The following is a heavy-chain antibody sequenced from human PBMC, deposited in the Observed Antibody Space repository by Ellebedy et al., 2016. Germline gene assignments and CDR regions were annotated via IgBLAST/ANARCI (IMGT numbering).Heavy chain of an antibody. D-gene: IGHD4-23*01. CDR3: ARGYDYGGPFDY. Sequence: ASVKVSXXASGYTFTSYHMHWVRPAPGQGLEWMGIINPSGGSTSYAQKFQGRVTMTRDTSTSTVYMELSSLRSEDTAVYYCARGYDYGGPFDYWGQGTLVTVSS. CDR2: INPSGGST. CDR1: GYTFTSYH. V-gene: IGHV1-46*01. J-gene: IGHJ4*02.